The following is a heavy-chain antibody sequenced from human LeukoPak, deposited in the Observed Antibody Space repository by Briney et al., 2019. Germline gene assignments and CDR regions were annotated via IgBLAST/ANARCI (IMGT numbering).Heavy chain of an antibody. Sequence: GGSLRLSCVGSGFTFSTSWMHWVRQAPGKGPEYVAYINQDGSETSYVDSVKGRFTISRDNTRNSLFLQMYSLRDEDTAIYYCARWAGRCGGDCQSEDPWGLGTLVIVSS. CDR3: ARWAGRCGGDCQSEDP. J-gene: IGHJ5*02. D-gene: IGHD2-21*02. CDR1: GFTFSTSW. CDR2: INQDGSET. V-gene: IGHV3-7*01.